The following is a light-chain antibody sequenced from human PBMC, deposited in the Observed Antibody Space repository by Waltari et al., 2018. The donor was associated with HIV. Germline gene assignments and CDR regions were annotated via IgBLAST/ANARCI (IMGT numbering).Light chain of an antibody. Sequence: DIVMTQSPDSLAVSLGARATINCKSSQSVLYSSNNKNYLAWYQQKPGQPPKLLIYWASTRESGVPDRFSGSGSGTDFTLTISSLQAEDVALYYCQQYFGTPYTFGQGTKLEIK. CDR3: QQYFGTPYT. J-gene: IGKJ2*01. CDR2: WAS. CDR1: QSVLYSSNNKNY. V-gene: IGKV4-1*01.